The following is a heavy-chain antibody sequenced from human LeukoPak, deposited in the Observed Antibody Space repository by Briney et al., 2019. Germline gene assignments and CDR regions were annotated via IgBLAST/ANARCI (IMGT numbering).Heavy chain of an antibody. D-gene: IGHD4-23*01. J-gene: IGHJ4*02. CDR2: ISGSGGTT. CDR3: AKLGGNTGEHYYFDY. Sequence: PGGSLRLSCAASGFTFNTYALHWVRQAPGKGLEWVSAISGSGGTTYYADSVKGRFTISRDNSKNTLYLQMNSLRAEDTAVYYCAKLGGNTGEHYYFDYWGQGTLVTVSS. CDR1: GFTFNTYA. V-gene: IGHV3-23*01.